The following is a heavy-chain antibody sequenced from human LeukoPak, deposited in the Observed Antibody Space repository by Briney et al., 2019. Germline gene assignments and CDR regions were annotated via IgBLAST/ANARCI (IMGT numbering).Heavy chain of an antibody. J-gene: IGHJ6*03. CDR1: GGSISSHY. CDR2: IYYSGST. Sequence: SETLSLTCTVSGGSISSHYWSWIRQPPGKGLEWIGYIYYSGSTNYNPSLKSRVTISVDTSKNQFSLKLSSVTAADTAVYYCARGRGRQQLGPYYYYMDVWGKGTTVTVSS. V-gene: IGHV4-59*11. D-gene: IGHD6-13*01. CDR3: ARGRGRQQLGPYYYYMDV.